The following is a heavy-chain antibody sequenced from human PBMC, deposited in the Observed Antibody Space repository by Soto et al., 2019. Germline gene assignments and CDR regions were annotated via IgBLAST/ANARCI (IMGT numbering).Heavy chain of an antibody. CDR1: GFTFSDHY. Sequence: PGGSLRLCCVASGFTFSDHYMTWIRQAPGKGLEWLSYVSTSSSYTNYADSVKGRFTISRDNAMNSLYLQMNSLRAEDTAVYYCARLRLTGYFDYWGQGTLVTVSS. CDR2: VSTSSSYT. J-gene: IGHJ4*02. V-gene: IGHV3-11*03. CDR3: ARLRLTGYFDY.